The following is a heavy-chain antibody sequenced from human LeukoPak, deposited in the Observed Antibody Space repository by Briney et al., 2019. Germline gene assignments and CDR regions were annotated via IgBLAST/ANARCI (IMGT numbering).Heavy chain of an antibody. CDR1: GFTFSVFW. CDR2: IKQDGSEK. V-gene: IGHV3-7*01. Sequence: GGSLRLSCAASGFTFSVFWMSWVRQAPGKGLEWVANIKQDGSEKYYVDSVRGRFTISRDNAQNSLYLQMNSLSAEDTAAYYCARGQYYYDSSGHFYFDYWGQGTLVTVSS. J-gene: IGHJ4*02. CDR3: ARGQYYYDSSGHFYFDY. D-gene: IGHD3-22*01.